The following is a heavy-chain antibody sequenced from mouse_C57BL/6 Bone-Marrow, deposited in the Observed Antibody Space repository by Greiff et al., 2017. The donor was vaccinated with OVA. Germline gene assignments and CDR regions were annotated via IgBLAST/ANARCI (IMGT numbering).Heavy chain of an antibody. D-gene: IGHD1-1*01. CDR1: GFSLTSYG. CDR3: ARKGDYGSSWAMDY. V-gene: IGHV2-2*01. CDR2: IWSGGST. Sequence: VKLMESGPGLVQPSQSLSITCTVSGFSLTSYGVHWVRQSPGKGLEWLGVIWSGGSTDYNAAFISRLSISKDNSKSQVFFKMNSLQADDTAIYYCARKGDYGSSWAMDYWGQGTSVTVSS. J-gene: IGHJ4*01.